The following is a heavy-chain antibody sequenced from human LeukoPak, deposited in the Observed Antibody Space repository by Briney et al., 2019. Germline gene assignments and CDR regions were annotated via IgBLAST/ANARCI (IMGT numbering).Heavy chain of an antibody. CDR2: IYSGGST. V-gene: IGHV3-53*01. J-gene: IGHJ3*02. CDR3: ARDLLTGDAFDI. D-gene: IGHD7-27*01. Sequence: GGSLRLSCAASGFTVSSNYMSWVRQAPGKGLEWVSVIYSGGSTYYADSVKGRFTISRDNTKNTLYLQMNSLRAEDTAVYYCARDLLTGDAFDIWGQGTMVTVSS. CDR1: GFTVSSNY.